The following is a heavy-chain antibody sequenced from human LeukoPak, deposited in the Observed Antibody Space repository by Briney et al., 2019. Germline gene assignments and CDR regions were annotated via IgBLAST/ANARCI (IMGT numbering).Heavy chain of an antibody. V-gene: IGHV3-7*01. D-gene: IGHD1-26*01. CDR3: ARDKLKGATTGTSFHF. J-gene: IGHJ3*01. Sequence: GGSLRLSCAASGFTFSDYWMSWVRLAPGKGLEWVATIKEDGTETYSVDSVKGRFTIPRDNAKNSLYLQMHSLRHEDTAVYYCARDKLKGATTGTSFHFWGQGTMVTVSS. CDR2: IKEDGTET. CDR1: GFTFSDYW.